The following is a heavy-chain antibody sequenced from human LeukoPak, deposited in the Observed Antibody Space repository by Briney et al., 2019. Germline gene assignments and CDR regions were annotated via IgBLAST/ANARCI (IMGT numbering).Heavy chain of an antibody. Sequence: ASVKVSCKASGGTFSSYAISWVRQAPGQGLEWMGGIIPIFGTANYAQKFQGRVMITTDESTSTAYMELSSLRSEDTAVYYCARRIAARADAFDIWGQGTMVTVSS. CDR2: IIPIFGTA. CDR3: ARRIAARADAFDI. D-gene: IGHD6-6*01. CDR1: GGTFSSYA. J-gene: IGHJ3*02. V-gene: IGHV1-69*05.